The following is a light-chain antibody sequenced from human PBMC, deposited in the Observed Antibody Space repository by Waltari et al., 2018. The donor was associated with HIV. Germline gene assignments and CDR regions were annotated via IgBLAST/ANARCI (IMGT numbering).Light chain of an antibody. V-gene: IGKV3-15*01. CDR2: GAS. J-gene: IGKJ1*01. Sequence: MTQSPATLSVSPGERVTLSCRASQSLSGNLAWYQQKPGQAPRLLIHGASTRATGFPDRFTGSGSGAEFTLTISSLQSEDFAVYYCQQYNNWPWTFGQGTKVEIK. CDR1: QSLSGN. CDR3: QQYNNWPWT.